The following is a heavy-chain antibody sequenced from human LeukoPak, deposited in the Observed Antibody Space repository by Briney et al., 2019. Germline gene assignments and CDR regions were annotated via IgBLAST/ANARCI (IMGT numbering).Heavy chain of an antibody. V-gene: IGHV1-24*01. CDR1: GYTLTELS. Sequence: ASVKVSCKVSGYTLTELSMHWVRQAPGKGLEWMGGFDPEDGETIYAQKFQGGVTMTEDTSTDTAYMELSSLRSEDTAVYYCVTETYDSSPVLFDYWGQGTLVTVSS. CDR3: VTETYDSSPVLFDY. D-gene: IGHD3-22*01. CDR2: FDPEDGET. J-gene: IGHJ4*02.